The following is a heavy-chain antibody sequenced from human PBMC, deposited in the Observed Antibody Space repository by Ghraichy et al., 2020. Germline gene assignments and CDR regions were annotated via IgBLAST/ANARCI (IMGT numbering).Heavy chain of an antibody. J-gene: IGHJ5*02. CDR1: GFSVGSHG. V-gene: IGHV3-23*01. CDR3: TRDSGWEHDL. D-gene: IGHD1-26*01. CDR2: ISESTGNS. Sequence: GESLSLSCEASGFSVGSHGMSWVRQAPGKELEWVSGISESTGNSFYADSVKGRFTISRDNSKNTLYLQMNSLKVEDTALYYCTRDSGWEHDLWGQGTLVTVSS.